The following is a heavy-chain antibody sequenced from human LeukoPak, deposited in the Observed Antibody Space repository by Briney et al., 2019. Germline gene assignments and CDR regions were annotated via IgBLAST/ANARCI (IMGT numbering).Heavy chain of an antibody. CDR1: GGSISSYY. D-gene: IGHD3-10*01. CDR2: IYYSGST. J-gene: IGHJ4*02. CDR3: ASSSGRFGVLFELDY. V-gene: IGHV4-59*01. Sequence: PSETLSLTCTVSGGSISSYYWSWIRQPPGKGLEWIGYIYYSGSTNYNPSLKSRVTISVDTSKNQFSLKLSSVTAADTAVYYCASSSGRFGVLFELDYWGQGTLVTVSS.